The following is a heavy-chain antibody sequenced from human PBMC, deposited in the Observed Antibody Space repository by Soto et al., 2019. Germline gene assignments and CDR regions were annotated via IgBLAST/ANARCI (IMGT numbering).Heavy chain of an antibody. CDR3: ARARMQLWPNYYDDGLDV. Sequence: EVQLVESGGGLVQPGGSLRLSCAASGFTVSTNFMTWVRQAPGKGLEWVSVIYSGGSTFYADSVKGRFTITRDNSKNTVYFQMNSLRVEDTAAYYCARARMQLWPNYYDDGLDVWGQGTTVTVSS. CDR1: GFTVSTNF. D-gene: IGHD5-18*01. V-gene: IGHV3-66*01. CDR2: IYSGGST. J-gene: IGHJ6*02.